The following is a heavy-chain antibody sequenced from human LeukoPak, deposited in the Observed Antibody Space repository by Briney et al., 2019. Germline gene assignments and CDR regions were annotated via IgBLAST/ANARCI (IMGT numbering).Heavy chain of an antibody. J-gene: IGHJ4*02. CDR1: GGSFSGYY. CDR3: ARGPWAARLKAHFDY. V-gene: IGHV4-34*01. D-gene: IGHD6-6*01. Sequence: PSETLSLTCAVYGGSFSGYYWSWIRQPPGKGLEWLGEINHSGSTNYNPSLKSRVTISVDTSKNQFSLKLSSVTAADTAVYYCARGPWAARLKAHFDYWGQGTLVTVSS. CDR2: INHSGST.